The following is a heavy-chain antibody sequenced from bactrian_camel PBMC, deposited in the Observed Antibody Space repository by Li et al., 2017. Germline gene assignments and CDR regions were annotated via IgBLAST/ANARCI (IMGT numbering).Heavy chain of an antibody. CDR2: ISSRGDST. Sequence: VESGGGLVQPGGPLRLSCAGSGFTFSAMSWVRQAPGKGLKWVSAISSRGDSTYYADSMKGRFTISRDNAKNTVYLQMNSLKPEDTAVYYCVRDGGSATIVPADFGYWGQGTQVTVS. CDR3: VRDGGSATIVPADFGY. J-gene: IGHJ6*01. D-gene: IGHD4*01. V-gene: IGHV3S40*01. CDR1: GFTFSA.